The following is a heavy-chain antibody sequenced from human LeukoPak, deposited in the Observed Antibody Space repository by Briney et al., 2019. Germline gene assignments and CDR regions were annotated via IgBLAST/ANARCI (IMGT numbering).Heavy chain of an antibody. V-gene: IGHV3-30*03. D-gene: IGHD5-24*01. CDR1: GFSLSRYW. CDR3: AREAEMPTEDSAEYFKY. Sequence: QPGGSLRLSCAASGFSLSRYWMSWVRQAPGQGLEWVAVISDDDGSDKYYGDSMKGRFTISRDNSKNTLYLQMNSLRAEDTAVYYCAREAEMPTEDSAEYFKYWGQGTLVTVSS. J-gene: IGHJ1*01. CDR2: ISDDDGSDK.